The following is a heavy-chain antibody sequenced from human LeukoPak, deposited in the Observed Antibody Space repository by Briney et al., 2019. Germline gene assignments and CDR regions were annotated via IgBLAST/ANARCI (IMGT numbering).Heavy chain of an antibody. CDR2: MNPNSGNT. V-gene: IGHV1-8*01. Sequence: ASVKVSRKASGYTFTSYDINWVRQATGQGLEWMGWMNPNSGNTGYAQKFQGRVTVTRNTSISTAYMELSSLRSEDTAVYYCARGWEVGVTPGGWGQGTLVTVSS. CDR1: GYTFTSYD. D-gene: IGHD1-26*01. CDR3: ARGWEVGVTPGG. J-gene: IGHJ4*02.